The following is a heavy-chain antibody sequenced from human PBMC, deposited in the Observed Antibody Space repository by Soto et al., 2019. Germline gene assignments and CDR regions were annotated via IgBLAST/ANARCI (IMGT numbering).Heavy chain of an antibody. V-gene: IGHV1-3*01. CDR2: INAGNGST. CDR3: ARETRWYPSPYYLDY. Sequence: ASVKVSCKASGYTFTSYAMHWVRQAPGQRVEWMGWINAGNGSTKYSQKFQGRVTITSDTSASTAYMELSSLRSEDTAVYYCARETRWYPSPYYLDYWGQGTLVTVSS. D-gene: IGHD2-15*01. CDR1: GYTFTSYA. J-gene: IGHJ4*01.